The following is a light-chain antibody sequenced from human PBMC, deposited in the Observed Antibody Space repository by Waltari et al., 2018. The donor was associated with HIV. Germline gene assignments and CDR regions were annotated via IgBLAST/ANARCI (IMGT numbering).Light chain of an antibody. Sequence: AIRMTQSPSSLAASTGDRVIISCRASQDIENYLAWYQQKPGKAPKLLIYTASTLQSGVPSRFSGSGYGTDFTLTISGVQSEDSAIYFCQQYYRYPLSFGGGTRVEIK. CDR1: QDIENY. CDR2: TAS. J-gene: IGKJ4*01. CDR3: QQYYRYPLS. V-gene: IGKV1-8*01.